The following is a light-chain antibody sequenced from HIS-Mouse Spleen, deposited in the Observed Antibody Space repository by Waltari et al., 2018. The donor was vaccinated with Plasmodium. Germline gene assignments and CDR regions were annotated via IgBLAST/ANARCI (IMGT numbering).Light chain of an antibody. CDR1: ALPKTY. V-gene: IGLV3-10*01. CDR3: YSTDSSGNHRV. CDR2: EDS. J-gene: IGLJ3*02. Sequence: SYELTQPPSVSVSPGQTARLTCSGDALPKTYAYWYQQKSGQAPVLVIDEDSKRPSRIPERFSGSSSGTMATLTISGAQVEDEADYYCYSTDSSGNHRVFGGGTKLTVL.